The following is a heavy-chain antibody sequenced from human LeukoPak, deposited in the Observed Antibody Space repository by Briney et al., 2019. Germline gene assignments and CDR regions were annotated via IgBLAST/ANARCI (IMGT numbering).Heavy chain of an antibody. D-gene: IGHD6-13*01. CDR2: IAHDGSYV. V-gene: IGHV3-30*18. Sequence: GGSLRPSCTVSGFSFSQYGIHWVRQAPGKGLEWVAVIAHDGSYVSMLDSVKGRFTISRDNSKNTLYLQMNSLRAEDTAVYYCAKRGSYSSSWYTWANYYYYGMDVWGQGTTVTVSS. J-gene: IGHJ6*02. CDR3: AKRGSYSSSWYTWANYYYYGMDV. CDR1: GFSFSQYG.